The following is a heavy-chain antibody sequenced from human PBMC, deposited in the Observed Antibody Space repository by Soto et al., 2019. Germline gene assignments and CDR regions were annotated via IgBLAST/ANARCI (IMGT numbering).Heavy chain of an antibody. CDR3: ARDQRAAAVYYFDY. V-gene: IGHV3-30-3*01. CDR1: GFTFSSYA. D-gene: IGHD6-13*01. CDR2: ISYDGSNK. Sequence: GGSLRLSCVASGFTFSSYAMHWVRQAPGKGLEWVAVISYDGSNKYYADSVKGRFTISRDNSKNTLYLQMNSLRAEDTAVYYCARDQRAAAVYYFDYWGQGTLVTVSS. J-gene: IGHJ4*02.